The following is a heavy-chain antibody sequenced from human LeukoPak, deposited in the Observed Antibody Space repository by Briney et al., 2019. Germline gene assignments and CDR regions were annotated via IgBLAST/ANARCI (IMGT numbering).Heavy chain of an antibody. CDR3: ARGPIIDIVVIPAAADYYHMDV. Sequence: ASVKVSSKASGYTLTSYGISWVRQAPGQGLEWMGWISAYNGNTRYAQKLQGRVTMTTDSSTSTAYMELRSLRSDDTAVYYCARGPIIDIVVIPAAADYYHMDVWGKGTTVTVSS. V-gene: IGHV1-18*01. CDR2: ISAYNGNT. CDR1: GYTLTSYG. J-gene: IGHJ6*03. D-gene: IGHD2-2*01.